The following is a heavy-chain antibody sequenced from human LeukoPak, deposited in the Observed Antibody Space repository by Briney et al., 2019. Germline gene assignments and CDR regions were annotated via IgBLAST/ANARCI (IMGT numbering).Heavy chain of an antibody. Sequence: GGSLRLSCTASRFTVSTYAMSWVRQAPGKGLEWVSSISGSGDTTYYTGSVKGRFTISRDNSKNALYLQMSSLRAEDTAVYYCAKSQRNDQQVVQRIDYWGQGTLVTVSS. V-gene: IGHV3-23*01. J-gene: IGHJ4*02. CDR2: ISGSGDTT. CDR1: RFTVSTYA. D-gene: IGHD2-2*01. CDR3: AKSQRNDQQVVQRIDY.